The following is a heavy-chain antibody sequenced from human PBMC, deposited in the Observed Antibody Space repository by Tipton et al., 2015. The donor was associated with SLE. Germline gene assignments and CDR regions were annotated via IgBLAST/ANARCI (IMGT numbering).Heavy chain of an antibody. J-gene: IGHJ1*01. V-gene: IGHV4-61*08. Sequence: GLVKPSQTLSLTCGVSGGSVSSGDYSWSWFRQPPGKGLEWIGYMYYSGSTNYNPSLKRRVTISVDMSKNQFYMRLNSLSAADTAVYYCARAQTCNSASCDTFPKYFKHWGPGNLVTVSS. CDR1: GGSVSSGDYS. D-gene: IGHD2/OR15-2a*01. CDR3: ARAQTCNSASCDTFPKYFKH. CDR2: MYYSGST.